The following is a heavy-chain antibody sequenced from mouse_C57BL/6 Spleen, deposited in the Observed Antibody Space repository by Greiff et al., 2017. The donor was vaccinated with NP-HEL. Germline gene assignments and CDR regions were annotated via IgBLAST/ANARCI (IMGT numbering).Heavy chain of an antibody. J-gene: IGHJ1*03. CDR1: GYTFTNYW. CDR2: IYPGGGYT. V-gene: IGHV1-63*01. D-gene: IGHD1-1*01. CDR3: ARTGSSPAGYFDV. Sequence: QVQLQQSGAELVRPGTSVKMSCKASGYTFTNYWIGWAKQRPGHGLEWIGDIYPGGGYTNYNEKFKGKATLTADKSSSTAYMQFSSLTSEDSAIYYCARTGSSPAGYFDVWGTGTTVTVSS.